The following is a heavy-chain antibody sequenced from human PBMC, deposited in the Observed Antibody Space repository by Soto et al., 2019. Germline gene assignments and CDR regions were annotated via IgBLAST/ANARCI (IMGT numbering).Heavy chain of an antibody. CDR3: ARLSYYDSSAKLPDY. Sequence: PSETLSLTCTVSGGSISSYYWSWIRQPPGKGLEWIGYIYYSGSTNYNPSLKSRVTISVDTSKNQFSLKLSSVTAADTAVYYCARLSYYDSSAKLPDYWGQGTLVTVSS. CDR2: IYYSGST. D-gene: IGHD3-22*01. J-gene: IGHJ4*02. CDR1: GGSISSYY. V-gene: IGHV4-59*01.